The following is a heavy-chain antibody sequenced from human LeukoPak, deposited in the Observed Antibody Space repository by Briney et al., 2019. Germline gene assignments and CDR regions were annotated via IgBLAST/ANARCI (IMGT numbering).Heavy chain of an antibody. V-gene: IGHV4-4*02. CDR3: ASGYSYGWGAYYFDY. J-gene: IGHJ4*02. CDR1: GGSISSSNW. D-gene: IGHD5-18*01. CDR2: IYHSGST. Sequence: SETLSLTCAVSGGSISSSNWWSWVRQPPGKGLEWIGEIYHSGSTNYNPSLKSRVTISVDKSKNQFSLKLSSVTAADTAVYYCASGYSYGWGAYYFDYWGQGTLVTVSS.